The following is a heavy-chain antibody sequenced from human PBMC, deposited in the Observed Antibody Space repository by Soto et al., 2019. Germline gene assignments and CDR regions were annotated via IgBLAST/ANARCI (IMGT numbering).Heavy chain of an antibody. J-gene: IGHJ5*02. CDR1: GYTFTGYY. V-gene: IGHV1-2*02. D-gene: IGHD3-10*01. CDR2: INPNSGGT. CDR3: ARGGRITMVRGVISRFDP. Sequence: GASVKVSCKASGYTFTGYYMHWVRQAPGQGLEWMGWINPNSGGTNYAQKFQGRVTMTRDTSISTAYMELSRLRSDDTAVYYCARGGRITMVRGVISRFDPWGQGTLVTVSS.